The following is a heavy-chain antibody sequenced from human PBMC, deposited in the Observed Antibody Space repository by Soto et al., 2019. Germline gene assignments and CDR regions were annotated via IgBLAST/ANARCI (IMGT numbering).Heavy chain of an antibody. CDR2: INPNSGDT. CDR1: GYIFTGYH. Sequence: ASVKVSCKASGYIFTGYHIHWVRQAPGRGLEWMGWINPNSGDTEYAQDFQGRVTMTRDTSFNLVYMEMSGLMSDDTAVYYCARDARGTRGFDEMDIWGQGTTVTVSS. V-gene: IGHV1-2*02. CDR3: ARDARGTRGFDEMDI. D-gene: IGHD3-9*01. J-gene: IGHJ6*02.